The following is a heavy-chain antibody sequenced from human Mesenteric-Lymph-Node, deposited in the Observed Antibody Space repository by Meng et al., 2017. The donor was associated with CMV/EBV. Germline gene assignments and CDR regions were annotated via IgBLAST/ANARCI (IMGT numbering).Heavy chain of an antibody. CDR2: ISGSGDST. V-gene: IGHV3-23*01. D-gene: IGHD2-2*01. CDR1: GFTFSSYG. CDR3: AKDQQLRPGYYYHAMDV. J-gene: IGHJ6*02. Sequence: GESLKISCAASGFTFSSYGMSWVRQAPGKGLEWVSLISGSGDSTHYADSVKGRFTISRDNSKDTLYLQMNSLRAEDTAVYYCAKDQQLRPGYYYHAMDVWGLGTAVTVSS.